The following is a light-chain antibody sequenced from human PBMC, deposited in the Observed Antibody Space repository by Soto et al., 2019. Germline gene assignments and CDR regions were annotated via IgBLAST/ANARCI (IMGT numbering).Light chain of an antibody. V-gene: IGKV3-20*01. CDR2: GAS. Sequence: EIVLTKSPGTLSLSPGERATLSCRASQSVSSSYLAWYQQKPGQAPKLLIYGASSRATGIPDRFSGSGSGTDFTLTISRLDPEDFAVYYRQQYGSSRWTFGQGTKVEIK. CDR1: QSVSSSY. J-gene: IGKJ1*01. CDR3: QQYGSSRWT.